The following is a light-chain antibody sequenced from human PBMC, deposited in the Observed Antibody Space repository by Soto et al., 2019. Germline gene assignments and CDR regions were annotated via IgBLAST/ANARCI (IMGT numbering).Light chain of an antibody. Sequence: DIQMTQPPSSLSASVGDRVTIPCRPSQDIRNYLNWYQQKPGKAPKLLIYDASNLETGVPSRFSGSGSGKDFTFTISSLQPEDIATYYCQQYDNLPLTFGGGTKVEIK. V-gene: IGKV1-33*01. CDR2: DAS. CDR1: QDIRNY. CDR3: QQYDNLPLT. J-gene: IGKJ4*01.